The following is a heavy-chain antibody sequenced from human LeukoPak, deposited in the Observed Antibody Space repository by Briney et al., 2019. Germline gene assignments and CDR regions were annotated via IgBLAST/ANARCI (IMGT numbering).Heavy chain of an antibody. CDR3: ARAHYYDSSGYNYYFDY. Sequence: GGSLRLSCAASGFTFSSYGMHWVHQAPGKGLEWVAVIWYDGSNKYYADSVKGRFTISRDNSKNTLYLQMNSLRAEDTAVYYCARAHYYDSSGYNYYFDYWGQGTLVTVSS. CDR1: GFTFSSYG. J-gene: IGHJ4*02. D-gene: IGHD3-22*01. V-gene: IGHV3-33*08. CDR2: IWYDGSNK.